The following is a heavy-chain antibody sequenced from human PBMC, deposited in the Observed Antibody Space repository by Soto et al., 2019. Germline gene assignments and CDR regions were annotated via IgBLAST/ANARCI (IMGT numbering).Heavy chain of an antibody. Sequence: EVQLVETGGGMIQPGGSLRLSCAASGITVSGNYMSWVRQAPGKGLEWVSVIYNGGGTYYADSVKGRFTISRDNSKNTLYLQMNSLRAEDTAVYYCASTRGSSYDYWGQGTLVTVSS. CDR3: ASTRGSSYDY. J-gene: IGHJ4*02. V-gene: IGHV3-53*02. D-gene: IGHD6-6*01. CDR1: GITVSGNY. CDR2: IYNGGGT.